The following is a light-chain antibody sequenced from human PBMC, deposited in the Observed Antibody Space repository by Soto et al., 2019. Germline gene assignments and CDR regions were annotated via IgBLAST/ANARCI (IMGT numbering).Light chain of an antibody. CDR3: YSYVGASTYV. CDR1: SSDVGRYNL. V-gene: IGLV2-23*01. J-gene: IGLJ1*01. CDR2: EGD. Sequence: QSALTQPASVSGSPGQSITISCTGTSSDVGRYNLVSWYQQQPGKAPKFMIYEGDKRPSGVSNRFSGSKSGNTASMTISGLQAEDEAAYYCYSYVGASTYVFGTGTKVTVL.